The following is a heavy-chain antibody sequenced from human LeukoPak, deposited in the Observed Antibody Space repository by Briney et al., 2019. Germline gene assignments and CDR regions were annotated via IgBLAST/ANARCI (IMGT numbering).Heavy chain of an antibody. V-gene: IGHV4-30-4*01. CDR3: ARGFDAHNAFDI. CDR2: IYYSGST. D-gene: IGHD3-9*01. CDR1: GGSISSSDYY. Sequence: SETLSLTCTVSGGSISSSDYYWSWLRQPPGMGLEWIGYIYYSGSTSYNPSLKSRVTISVDTSKNQFSLKLTSVTAADTAVYYCARGFDAHNAFDIWGQGTMVTVSS. J-gene: IGHJ3*02.